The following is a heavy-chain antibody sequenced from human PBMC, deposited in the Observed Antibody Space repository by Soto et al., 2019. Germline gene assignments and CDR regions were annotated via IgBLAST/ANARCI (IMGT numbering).Heavy chain of an antibody. CDR3: AKYRRTEAEGFTLDY. J-gene: IGHJ4*02. CDR1: GDSINNYY. D-gene: IGHD6-13*01. CDR2: IYYTGST. Sequence: SKTLSLTCTVSGDSINNYYWSWVRQPPGKRLEWIGYIYYTGSTTYNPSLESRVTMSVDTSKNQFSLKLNSVNAADTAVYYCAKYRRTEAEGFTLDYWGRGTLVTV. V-gene: IGHV4-59*01.